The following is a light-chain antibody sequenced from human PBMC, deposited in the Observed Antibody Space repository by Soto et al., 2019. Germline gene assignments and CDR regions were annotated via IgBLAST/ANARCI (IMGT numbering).Light chain of an antibody. Sequence: EIVLTQSPATLSLSPGERATLSCRASQSVSSYLAWYQQKPGQAPRLLIYDASNRATGIPARFSGSGSGTDFTLTISSLEPEDFAVYYCQQRSNWPPXTFGQGTRLEIK. CDR2: DAS. J-gene: IGKJ5*01. V-gene: IGKV3-11*01. CDR1: QSVSSY. CDR3: QQRSNWPPXT.